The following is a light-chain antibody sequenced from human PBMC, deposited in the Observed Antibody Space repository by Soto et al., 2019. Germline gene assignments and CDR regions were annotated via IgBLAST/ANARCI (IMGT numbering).Light chain of an antibody. CDR2: ANN. Sequence: QSVLTQPPSASGTPGQRVTISCSGSNSNVGNNTVNWYQQFPGTSPRLLIEANNQRASGVPDRFSGSKSANSASLAISGLKSEDEADYYCAAWDDCLNGWLFGGGTKLTVL. J-gene: IGLJ3*02. V-gene: IGLV1-44*01. CDR3: AAWDDCLNGWL. CDR1: NSNVGNNT.